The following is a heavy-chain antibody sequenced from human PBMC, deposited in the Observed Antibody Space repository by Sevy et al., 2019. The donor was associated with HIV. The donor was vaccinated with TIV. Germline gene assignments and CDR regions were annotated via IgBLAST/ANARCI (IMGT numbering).Heavy chain of an antibody. CDR2: INYSRST. V-gene: IGHV4-59*01. Sequence: SETLSLTCSVSGGSGGSISDYYWSWIRQPPGKGLEWIGYINYSRSTKFNPSLKSRVTISVDTSKNQFSRKLTAVTAADTAVYYCARGGTSLFAPWGQGTLVTVSS. J-gene: IGHJ5*02. CDR3: ARGGTSLFAP. D-gene: IGHD2-15*01. CDR1: GGSGGSISDYY.